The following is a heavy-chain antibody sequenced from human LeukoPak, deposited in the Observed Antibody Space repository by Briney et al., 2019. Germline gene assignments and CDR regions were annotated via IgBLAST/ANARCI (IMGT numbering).Heavy chain of an antibody. J-gene: IGHJ3*02. V-gene: IGHV3-7*01. CDR2: IKQDGSEK. Sequence: PGGSLRLSCAASGSTFSSYWMSWVRQAPGKGLEWVANIKQDGSEKYYVDSVKGRFTISRDNAKNSLYLQMNSLRAEDTAVYYCARRGAFDIWGQGTMVTVSS. CDR1: GSTFSSYW. CDR3: ARRGAFDI.